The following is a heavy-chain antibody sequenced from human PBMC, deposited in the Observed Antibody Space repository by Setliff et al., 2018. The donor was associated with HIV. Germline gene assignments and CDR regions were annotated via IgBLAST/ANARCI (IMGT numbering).Heavy chain of an antibody. Sequence: SETLSLTCTVSGDSVSSRSYYWSWIRQPPGKGLEWIGYIYYSGSTNYNPSLKSRVTISIDTSKKQFSLKLTSVTAADTAVYYCAREDYYYYGMDVWGQGTTVTVSS. J-gene: IGHJ6*02. CDR3: AREDYYYYGMDV. CDR1: GDSVSSRSYY. V-gene: IGHV4-61*01. CDR2: IYYSGST.